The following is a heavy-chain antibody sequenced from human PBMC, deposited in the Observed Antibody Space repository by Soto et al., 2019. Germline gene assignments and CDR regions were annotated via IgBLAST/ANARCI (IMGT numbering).Heavy chain of an antibody. CDR3: ARPGDGYNLAAFDI. J-gene: IGHJ3*02. CDR2: MDYSGNT. V-gene: IGHV4-59*08. D-gene: IGHD5-12*01. CDR1: GGSIRSYS. Sequence: PSETLSLTCTVSGGSIRSYSWSWIRQPPGKGLEWIGYMDYSGNTNYNPSLKNRVTISVDTSKNQFSLELNSVTAADTAVYYCARPGDGYNLAAFDIWGQGTMVPVSS.